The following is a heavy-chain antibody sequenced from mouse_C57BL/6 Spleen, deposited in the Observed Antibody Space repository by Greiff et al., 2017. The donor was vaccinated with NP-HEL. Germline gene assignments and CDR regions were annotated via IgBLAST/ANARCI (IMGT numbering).Heavy chain of an antibody. V-gene: IGHV1-72*01. CDR2: IDPNSGGT. CDR3: ARYPSFITTVVPLFDY. D-gene: IGHD1-1*01. J-gene: IGHJ2*01. CDR1: GYTFTSYW. Sequence: QVQLQQPGAELVKPGASVKLSCKASGYTFTSYWMHWVKQRPGRGLEWIGRIDPNSGGTKYNEKFKSKATLTVDKPSSTAYMQLSSLTSEDSAVYYCARYPSFITTVVPLFDYWGQGTTLTVSS.